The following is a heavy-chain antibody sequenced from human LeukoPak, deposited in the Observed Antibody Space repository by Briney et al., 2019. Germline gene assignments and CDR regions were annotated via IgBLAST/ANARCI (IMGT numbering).Heavy chain of an antibody. CDR3: ARGPLAGTFDY. J-gene: IGHJ4*02. Sequence: PGGSLRLSCAASGFTVSSNYMSWVRQAPGKGLEWVSVIYSGGSTYYADSVKGRLTISRDNSKNTLYLQMNSLRAEDTAVYYCARGPLAGTFDYWGQGTLVTVSS. D-gene: IGHD6-13*01. V-gene: IGHV3-53*01. CDR1: GFTVSSNY. CDR2: IYSGGST.